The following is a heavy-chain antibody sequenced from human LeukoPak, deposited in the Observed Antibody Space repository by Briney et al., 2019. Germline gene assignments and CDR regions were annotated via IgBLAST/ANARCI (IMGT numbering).Heavy chain of an antibody. J-gene: IGHJ4*02. V-gene: IGHV3-23*03. CDR1: GFTFSSYA. CDR2: IYNDGST. D-gene: IGHD6-19*01. CDR3: AGSSGWYSGSFDY. Sequence: PGGSLRLSCAASGFTFSSYAMSWVRQAPGKGLEWVSFIYNDGSTYYADSVKGRFTISRDNSKNTLYLQMNSLRAEDTAVYYCAGSSGWYSGSFDYWGQGTLVTVSS.